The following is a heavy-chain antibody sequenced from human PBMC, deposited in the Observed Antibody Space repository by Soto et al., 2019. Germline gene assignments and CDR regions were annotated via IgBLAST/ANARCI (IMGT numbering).Heavy chain of an antibody. V-gene: IGHV4-31*03. CDR1: GGSISSGGYY. Sequence: SETLSLTCSVSGGSISSGGYYWSWIRQHPGKGLEWIGYIYYSGSTYYNPSLKSRVTISVDTSKNQFSLKLSSVTAADTAVYYCARDRSGMITFGGVIVGDNWFDPWGQGTLVTVSS. CDR3: ARDRSGMITFGGVIVGDNWFDP. J-gene: IGHJ5*02. CDR2: IYYSGST. D-gene: IGHD3-16*02.